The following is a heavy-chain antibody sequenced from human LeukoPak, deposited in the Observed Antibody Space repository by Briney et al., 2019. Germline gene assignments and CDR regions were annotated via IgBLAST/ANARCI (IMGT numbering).Heavy chain of an antibody. CDR3: ARGRYNWNDGAGSQDTHSMDV. D-gene: IGHD1-20*01. CDR1: GGIFSNYA. CDR2: IIPILRLT. J-gene: IGHJ6*02. V-gene: IGHV1-69*04. Sequence: GASVKVSCKASGGIFSNYAFSWVRQAPGQGLEWMGRIIPILRLTNYAQKFQGRVTITADKSTSTAYMELTSLRSEDTAVYYCARGRYNWNDGAGSQDTHSMDVWGQGTTVAVSS.